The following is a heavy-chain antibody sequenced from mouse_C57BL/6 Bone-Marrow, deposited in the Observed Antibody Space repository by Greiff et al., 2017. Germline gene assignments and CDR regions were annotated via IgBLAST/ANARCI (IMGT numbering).Heavy chain of an antibody. Sequence: VQLQQPGAELVKPGASVKLSCKASGYTFTSYCMHWVKQRPGQGLEWIGMIHPNSGSTNYNEKFKSQGTLTVDKSSSTAYLQLSSLTSEDSAVYYCARAGLRREWYFEVWGAETTGTVSS. V-gene: IGHV1-64*01. D-gene: IGHD2-2*01. CDR3: ARAGLRREWYFEV. CDR2: IHPNSGST. CDR1: GYTFTSYC. J-gene: IGHJ1*01.